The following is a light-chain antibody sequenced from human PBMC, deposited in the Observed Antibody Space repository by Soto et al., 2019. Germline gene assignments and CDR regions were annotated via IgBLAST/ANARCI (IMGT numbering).Light chain of an antibody. J-gene: IGKJ4*01. CDR3: QQRNNWPPGIT. V-gene: IGKV3-11*01. CDR1: QSVGSY. Sequence: EIVLTQSPATLSLSPGERATLSCRASQSVGSYLAWYQQQPGQAPRLLIYDASNRATGIPARFSGSGSGTDFTLTISSLEPEDFAVYYCQQRNNWPPGITFGGGTKVEIK. CDR2: DAS.